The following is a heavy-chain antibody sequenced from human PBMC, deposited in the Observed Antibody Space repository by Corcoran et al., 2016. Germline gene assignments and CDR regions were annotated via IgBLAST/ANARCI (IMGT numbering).Heavy chain of an antibody. CDR3: ARDGGGGGEFHY. J-gene: IGHJ4*02. CDR2: IYYSGST. CDR1: GGSISSGGYY. V-gene: IGHV4-31*03. D-gene: IGHD3-10*01. Sequence: QVQLQESGPGLVKPSQTLSLTCTVSGGSISSGGYYWSWIRQHPGKGLEWIGYIYYSGSTYYNPSLKSRVTISVDTAKNQFSLKLSSVTAADTAVYYCARDGGGGGEFHYWGQGTLVTVSS.